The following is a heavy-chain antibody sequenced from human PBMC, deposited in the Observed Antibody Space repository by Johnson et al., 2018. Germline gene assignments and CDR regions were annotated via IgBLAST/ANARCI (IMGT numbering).Heavy chain of an antibody. D-gene: IGHD2/OR15-2a*01. V-gene: IGHV4-4*07. CDR1: GASIRSYY. J-gene: IGHJ6*02. CDR2: MYISGNT. Sequence: QVQLQESGPGLVKPSETLSLTCTVTGASIRSYYWSWIRQPAGEGLEWIGRMYISGNTNYNPSLKNRVRMSFDTSKNQFSLTLTAVTGADTAVYYCAREHIVIAPGGMDVWGQGITVTVSS. CDR3: AREHIVIAPGGMDV.